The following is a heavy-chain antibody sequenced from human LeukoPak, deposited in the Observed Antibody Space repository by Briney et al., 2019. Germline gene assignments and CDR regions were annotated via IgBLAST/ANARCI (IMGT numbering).Heavy chain of an antibody. J-gene: IGHJ3*02. CDR1: GGSFSGYY. Sequence: SETLSLTCAVYGGSFSGYYWSWIRQPPGKGLEWIGYIYYSGSTNYNPSLKSRVTISVDTSKNQFSLKLSSVTAADTAVYYCARASSCYYDTSGYLPDAFDIWGQGTMVTVSS. D-gene: IGHD3-22*01. V-gene: IGHV4-59*01. CDR2: IYYSGST. CDR3: ARASSCYYDTSGYLPDAFDI.